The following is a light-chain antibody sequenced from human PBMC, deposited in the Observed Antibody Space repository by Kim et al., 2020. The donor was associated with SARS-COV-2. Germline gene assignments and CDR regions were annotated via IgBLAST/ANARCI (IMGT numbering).Light chain of an antibody. V-gene: IGKV1-33*01. Sequence: SVGDRVTITCQASQDISNYLNWYKQKPGKAPKLLIYDASNLETGVPSRFSGSGSGTDFTFTISSLQPEDIATYYCQQYDNLPPLTFGGGTKVDIK. CDR2: DAS. CDR3: QQYDNLPPLT. J-gene: IGKJ4*01. CDR1: QDISNY.